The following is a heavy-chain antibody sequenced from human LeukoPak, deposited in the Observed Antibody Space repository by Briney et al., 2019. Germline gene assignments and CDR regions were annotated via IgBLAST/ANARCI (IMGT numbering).Heavy chain of an antibody. CDR2: ISYTGGT. CDR1: GASISSFY. D-gene: IGHD3-3*01. CDR3: ARDQGFWSGYYSGYFDY. Sequence: PSETLSLTCTVAGASISSFYWSWVRQSPGKGLEWIGNISYTGGTTYNPALKSRVTISLDTSKNQFSLKLNSVTAADTAVYYCARDQGFWSGYYSGYFDYWGQGTLVTVSS. V-gene: IGHV4-59*12. J-gene: IGHJ4*02.